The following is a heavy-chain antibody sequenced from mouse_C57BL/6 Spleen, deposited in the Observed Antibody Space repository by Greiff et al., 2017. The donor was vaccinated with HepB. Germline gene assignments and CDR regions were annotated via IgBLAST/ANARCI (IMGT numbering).Heavy chain of an antibody. CDR3: GRDLLCGFAY. J-gene: IGHJ3*01. Sequence: QVQLQQPGAELVKPGASVKLSCKASGYTFTSYWMHWVKQRPGQGLEWIGMINPNSGSTNYNEKFKSKATLTVDKSSSTAYMQLSSLTSEDAAVYYCGRDLLCGFAYWGQGTMVTVSA. D-gene: IGHD2-3*01. CDR2: INPNSGST. V-gene: IGHV1-64*01. CDR1: GYTFTSYW.